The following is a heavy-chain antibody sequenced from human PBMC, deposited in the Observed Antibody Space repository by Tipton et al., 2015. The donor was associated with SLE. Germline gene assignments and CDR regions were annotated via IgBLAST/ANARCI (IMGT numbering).Heavy chain of an antibody. CDR3: AKDGFVTIFGVVPSYVDY. V-gene: IGHV3-33*06. Sequence: SLRLSCAASGFDFSSYSMHWVRQTPGKGLEWVAVIWYDGSNKYYADSVKGRFTISRDNSKNTLYLQMNGLRAEDTAVYYCAKDGFVTIFGVVPSYVDYWGQGTLVTVSS. D-gene: IGHD3-3*01. J-gene: IGHJ4*02. CDR2: IWYDGSNK. CDR1: GFDFSSYS.